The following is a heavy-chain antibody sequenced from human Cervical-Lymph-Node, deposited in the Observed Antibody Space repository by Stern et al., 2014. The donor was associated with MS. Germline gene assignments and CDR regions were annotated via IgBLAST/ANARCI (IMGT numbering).Heavy chain of an antibody. J-gene: IGHJ4*02. V-gene: IGHV4-39*01. CDR2: VYHSGAT. CDR1: GDSISSYTHY. CDR3: AKHACTGAACPFDL. Sequence: VQLVESGPGLVKPSETLSLTCAVSGDSISSYTHYWAWIRQPPGKGLEWIGSVYHSGATYYNPSLKSPVTISVDTSKNHFPLGLTSVTAADTAVYYCAKHACTGAACPFDLWGQGTLVTVSS. D-gene: IGHD2-8*02.